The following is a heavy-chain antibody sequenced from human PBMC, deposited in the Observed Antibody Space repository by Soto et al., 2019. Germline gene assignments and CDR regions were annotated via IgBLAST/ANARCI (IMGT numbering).Heavy chain of an antibody. V-gene: IGHV3-23*01. CDR1: GGSIDSGDYY. Sequence: PSETLSLTCTVSGGSIDSGDYYWSWIRQPPGKGLEWVSAISGSGGSTYYADSVKGRFTISRDNSKNTLYLQMNSLRAEDTAVYYCAKAPIGQLVWQYFDYWGQGTLVTVSS. D-gene: IGHD6-6*01. CDR3: AKAPIGQLVWQYFDY. J-gene: IGHJ4*02. CDR2: ISGSGGST.